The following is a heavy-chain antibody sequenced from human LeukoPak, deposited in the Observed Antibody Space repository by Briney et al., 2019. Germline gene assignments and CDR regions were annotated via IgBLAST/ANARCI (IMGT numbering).Heavy chain of an antibody. J-gene: IGHJ3*02. CDR2: IKSEIDGGTT. D-gene: IGHD6-13*01. Sequence: GGSLRLSCVGSGFTFSSTWMNWVRQAPGKGLEWVGCIKSEIDGGTTDYAAPVKGGFTVSRDDSKSTLYLQMNSLKTEDTAVYYCTTGGDVMIAGTRAFDIWGQGTKVTVSS. V-gene: IGHV3-15*05. CDR3: TTGGDVMIAGTRAFDI. CDR1: GFTFSSTW.